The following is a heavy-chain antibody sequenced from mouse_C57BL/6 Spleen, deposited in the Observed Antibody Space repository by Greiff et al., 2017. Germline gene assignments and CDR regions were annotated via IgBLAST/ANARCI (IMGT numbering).Heavy chain of an antibody. CDR2: IYPGDGDT. CDR1: GYAFSSSW. V-gene: IGHV1-82*01. CDR3: ARGEVYYGPFDY. J-gene: IGHJ2*01. D-gene: IGHD1-1*01. Sequence: VQLQQSGPELVKPGASVKISCKASGYAFSSSWMNWVKQRPGTGLEWIGRIYPGDGDTNYNGKFKGKATLTADKSSSTAYMQLSSLTSEDSAVYFCARGEVYYGPFDYWGQGTTLTVSS.